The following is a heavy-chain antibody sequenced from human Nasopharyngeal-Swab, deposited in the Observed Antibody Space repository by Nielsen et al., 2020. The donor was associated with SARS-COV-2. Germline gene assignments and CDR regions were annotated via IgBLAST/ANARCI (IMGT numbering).Heavy chain of an antibody. CDR1: GFTFSSYG. CDR3: ARTRGGIAVAGRGYWYFDL. Sequence: GESLKISCAASGFTFSSYGMHWVRQAPGKGLEWVAVIWYDGSNKYYADSVKGRFTISRDNSKNTLYLQMNSLRAEDTAVYYCARTRGGIAVAGRGYWYFDLWGRGTLVTVSS. CDR2: IWYDGSNK. V-gene: IGHV3-33*01. J-gene: IGHJ2*01. D-gene: IGHD6-19*01.